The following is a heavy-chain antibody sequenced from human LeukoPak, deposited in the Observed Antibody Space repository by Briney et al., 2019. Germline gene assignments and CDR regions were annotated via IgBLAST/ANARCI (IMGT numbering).Heavy chain of an antibody. CDR3: AREVIFSRDWYRSYYFDY. D-gene: IGHD6-19*01. CDR2: INWNGDNT. V-gene: IGHV3-20*04. J-gene: IGHJ4*02. CDR1: GFTFDDYA. Sequence: GGSLRLSCVASGFTFDDYAMSWVRQAPGKGLEWVSGINWNGDNTVYADSVKGRFTISRDNAKNSLYLQMNSLRAEDTAVYYCAREVIFSRDWYRSYYFDYWGQGTLVTVSS.